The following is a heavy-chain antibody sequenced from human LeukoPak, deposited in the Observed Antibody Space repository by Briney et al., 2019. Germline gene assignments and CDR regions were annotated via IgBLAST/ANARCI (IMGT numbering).Heavy chain of an antibody. V-gene: IGHV3-48*01. Sequence: GGSLRLSCAASGFTFSSYSMNWVRQAPGKGLEWVSYISSSSSTICYADSVKGRFTISRDNAKNSLYLQMNSLRAEDTAVYYCARELIVVVPAASWAPFDYWGQGTLVTVSS. CDR1: GFTFSSYS. CDR3: ARELIVVVPAASWAPFDY. CDR2: ISSSSSTI. D-gene: IGHD2-2*01. J-gene: IGHJ4*02.